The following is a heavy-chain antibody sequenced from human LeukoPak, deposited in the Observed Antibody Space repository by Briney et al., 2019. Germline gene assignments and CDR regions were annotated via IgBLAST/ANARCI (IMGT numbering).Heavy chain of an antibody. Sequence: SVKVSCKASRGTFSSYAMSWVGQARGQELEWMGGIIPIFGTANYAQKFQGRVTITADESTSTAYMELSGLRSEDTAVYYCATPDRDILTGYYNSYYYYGMDVWGKGTTVTVSS. CDR1: RGTFSSYA. D-gene: IGHD3-9*01. CDR3: ATPDRDILTGYYNSYYYYGMDV. V-gene: IGHV1-69*13. CDR2: IIPIFGTA. J-gene: IGHJ6*04.